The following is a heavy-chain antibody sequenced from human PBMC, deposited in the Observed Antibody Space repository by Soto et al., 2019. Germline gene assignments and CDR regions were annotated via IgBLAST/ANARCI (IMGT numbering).Heavy chain of an antibody. CDR2: ISYDGSNK. D-gene: IGHD6-13*01. CDR1: GFTFSSYA. V-gene: IGHV3-30-3*01. CDR3: ARESLIAAAAIDY. J-gene: IGHJ4*02. Sequence: QVQLVESGGGVVQPGRSLRLSCAASGFTFSSYAMHWVRQAPGKGLEWVAVISYDGSNKYYADSVKGRFTISRDNSKNTLYLQRNSLRAEDTAVYYCARESLIAAAAIDYWGQGTLVTVSS.